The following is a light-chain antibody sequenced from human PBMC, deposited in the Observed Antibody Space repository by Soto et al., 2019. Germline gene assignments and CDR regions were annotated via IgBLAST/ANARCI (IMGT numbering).Light chain of an antibody. Sequence: HSVLTQPPSASGSPGQSVTISCTGTSSDVGDYNYVSWYQRHPGKAPKLIISEVSKRPSGVPDRFSGYKSGNTAYLTVSGLQAEDEADYYCSSYAGSNNFVFGTGTKVTVL. CDR1: SSDVGDYNY. CDR2: EVS. V-gene: IGLV2-8*01. J-gene: IGLJ1*01. CDR3: SSYAGSNNFV.